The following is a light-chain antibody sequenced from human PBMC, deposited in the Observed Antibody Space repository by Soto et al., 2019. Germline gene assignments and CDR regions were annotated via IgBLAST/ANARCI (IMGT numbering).Light chain of an antibody. V-gene: IGLV1-51*02. CDR2: ETD. J-gene: IGLJ1*01. CDR3: GTWDSSLSAHV. CDR1: SSNIGNNY. Sequence: QSVLTQPPSVSAARGQQVTISCSGSSSNIGNNYVSWYQQLPGAAPKLLIYETDKRLSGVPDRISGSKSGTSATLGITGLQAGDEADYHCGTWDSSLSAHVFGTGPKVT.